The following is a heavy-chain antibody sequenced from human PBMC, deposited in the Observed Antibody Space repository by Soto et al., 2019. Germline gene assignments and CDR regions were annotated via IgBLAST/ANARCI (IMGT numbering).Heavy chain of an antibody. CDR3: ARVSLGYCSSTSCYADYYYYMDV. CDR1: GYTFTSYG. D-gene: IGHD2-2*01. CDR2: ISAYNGNT. J-gene: IGHJ6*03. V-gene: IGHV1-18*01. Sequence: ASVKVSCKASGYTFTSYGISCVRQAPGQGLEWMGWISAYNGNTNYAQKLQGRVTMTTDTSTSTAYMELRSLRSDDTAVYYCARVSLGYCSSTSCYADYYYYMDVWVKGTTVTVSS.